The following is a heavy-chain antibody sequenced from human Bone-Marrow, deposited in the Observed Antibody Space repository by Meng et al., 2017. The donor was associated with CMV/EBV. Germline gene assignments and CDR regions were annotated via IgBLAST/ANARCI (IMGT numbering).Heavy chain of an antibody. CDR1: GYTFNRYY. D-gene: IGHD2-15*01. Sequence: SCKASGYTFNRYYMHWVRQAPGQGLEWMGVINPSGGGDSYAQKFQGRVTMTRDASTSTVHMELSSLRSEDTAVYYCARDIAREGDYWGQGTLVTVSS. V-gene: IGHV1-46*02. J-gene: IGHJ4*02. CDR3: ARDIAREGDY. CDR2: INPSGGGD.